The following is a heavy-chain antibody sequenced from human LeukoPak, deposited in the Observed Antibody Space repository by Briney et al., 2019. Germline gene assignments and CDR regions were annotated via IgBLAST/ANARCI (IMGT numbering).Heavy chain of an antibody. CDR1: GFTFDDYA. V-gene: IGHV3-9*01. Sequence: GGSLRLSCAASGFTFDDYAMHWVRQAPGKGLEWVSGISWNSGSIDYADSVKGRFTISRDNAKNSLFLQMNSLRAEDTAVYYCAVIAVAGYYFDYWGQGTLVTVSS. J-gene: IGHJ4*02. CDR3: AVIAVAGYYFDY. CDR2: ISWNSGSI. D-gene: IGHD6-19*01.